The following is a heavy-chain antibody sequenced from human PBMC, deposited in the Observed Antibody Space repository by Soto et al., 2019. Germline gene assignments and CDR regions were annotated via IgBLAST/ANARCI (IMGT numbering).Heavy chain of an antibody. V-gene: IGHV1-46*01. Sequence: XSVKVSCKASGYTFTSYYIHWVRQAPGQGLEWMGIINPSGGSTSYAQKFQGRVTMTRDTSTSTVYMELSSLRSEDTAVYYCARQLRPNYNWFDHWGQGTLVTVSS. D-gene: IGHD1-1*01. CDR3: ARQLRPNYNWFDH. J-gene: IGHJ5*02. CDR1: GYTFTSYY. CDR2: INPSGGST.